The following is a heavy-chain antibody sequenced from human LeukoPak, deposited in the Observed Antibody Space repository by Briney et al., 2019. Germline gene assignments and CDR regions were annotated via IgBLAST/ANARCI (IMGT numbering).Heavy chain of an antibody. Sequence: PSETLSLTCTVSLDSTTSNFWSWVRQPPGKGLEWIGEIHRSGSPNYNPSLQSRVTISIDRSRNQIVLELSSVTAADTAFYYCAREILGGFKPGAYWGQGTLVTVSS. D-gene: IGHD1-14*01. CDR1: LDSTTSNF. CDR3: AREILGGFKPGAY. CDR2: IHRSGSP. V-gene: IGHV4-4*02. J-gene: IGHJ4*02.